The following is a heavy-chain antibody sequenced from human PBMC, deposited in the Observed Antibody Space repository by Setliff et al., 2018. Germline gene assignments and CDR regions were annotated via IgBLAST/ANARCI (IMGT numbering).Heavy chain of an antibody. CDR2: INHSGST. CDR3: ARVPRFTDTRNAFDI. Sequence: SETLSLICAVYGGSFSGYYWSWIRQPPGKGLEWIGEINHSGSTNYNPSLKSRVTISVDTSKNQFSLKLSSVTAADTAVYYCARVPRFTDTRNAFDIWGQGTMVTVSS. CDR1: GGSFSGYY. J-gene: IGHJ3*02. V-gene: IGHV4-34*01. D-gene: IGHD5-18*01.